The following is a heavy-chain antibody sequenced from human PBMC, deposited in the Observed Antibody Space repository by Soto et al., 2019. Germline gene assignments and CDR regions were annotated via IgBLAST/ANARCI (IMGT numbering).Heavy chain of an antibody. D-gene: IGHD2-15*01. CDR1: GFTFENYA. CDR2: ILPDETG. J-gene: IGHJ4*02. Sequence: EVQLLESGGAPVQSGGSLRLSCVASGFTFENYAMSWVRQAPGKGLEWVSAILPDETGFYTVSVKGRFTISRDNYRGILYLQMNDLWVEDAAIYYCTKDRLPTSGQRFYFDSWGQGSLVTVSS. V-gene: IGHV3-23*01. CDR3: TKDRLPTSGQRFYFDS.